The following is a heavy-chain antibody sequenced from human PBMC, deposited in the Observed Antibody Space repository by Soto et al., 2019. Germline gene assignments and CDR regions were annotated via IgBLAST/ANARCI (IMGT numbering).Heavy chain of an antibody. D-gene: IGHD3-16*02. Sequence: GGSLRLSCAASGFTFSNAWINWVRQAPGKGLEWVGRIRSKANSYATVYAASVKGRFTMSRDDSENTAYLQMNSLKTEDTAMYYCTTSSLGPEIDYWGQGTLVTVS. V-gene: IGHV3-73*01. J-gene: IGHJ4*02. CDR3: TTSSLGPEIDY. CDR2: IRSKANSYAT. CDR1: GFTFSNAW.